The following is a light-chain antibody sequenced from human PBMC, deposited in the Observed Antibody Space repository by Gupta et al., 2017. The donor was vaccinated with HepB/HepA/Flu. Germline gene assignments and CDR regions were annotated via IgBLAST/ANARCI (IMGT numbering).Light chain of an antibody. CDR3: QQCDNWPLT. Sequence: IVMTQHPATLYVSPGERATLSSRASKSVATNLAWYQQIPGPAPSRLISGASTRATGIPGRFSGSGSGTEFTLTISSLQSEDFAVYYCQQCDNWPLTFGGGTKVEIK. CDR1: KSVATN. CDR2: GAS. V-gene: IGKV3-15*01. J-gene: IGKJ4*01.